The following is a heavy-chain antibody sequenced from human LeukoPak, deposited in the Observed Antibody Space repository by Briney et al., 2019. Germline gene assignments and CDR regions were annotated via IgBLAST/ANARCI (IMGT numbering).Heavy chain of an antibody. Sequence: SETLSLTCTVSGGSISSSSYYWGWIRQPPGKGLEWIGSIYYSGSTSYNPSLKSRVTISVDTSKNQFSLKLSSVTAADTAVYYCARDHQRWLQIDYFDYWGQGTLVTVSS. CDR3: ARDHQRWLQIDYFDY. CDR1: GGSISSSSYY. D-gene: IGHD5-24*01. V-gene: IGHV4-39*07. CDR2: IYYSGST. J-gene: IGHJ4*02.